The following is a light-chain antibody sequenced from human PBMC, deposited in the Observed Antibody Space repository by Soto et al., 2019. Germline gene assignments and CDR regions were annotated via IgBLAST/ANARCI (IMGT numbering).Light chain of an antibody. CDR1: QSVSSSY. J-gene: IGKJ4*01. CDR2: HAS. Sequence: EIVLKQSPGTLSLSPGARATLSCRASQSVSSSYLAWYQQKPGQAPRVLIYHASSRATGIPDRFSGSGSGTEFTLTISRLEPEDLAVYYCQQYASSVTFGGGTKV. CDR3: QQYASSVT. V-gene: IGKV3-20*01.